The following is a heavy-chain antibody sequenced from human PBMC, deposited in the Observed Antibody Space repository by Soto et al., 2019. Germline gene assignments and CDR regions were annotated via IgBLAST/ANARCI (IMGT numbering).Heavy chain of an antibody. CDR3: AKAWMDNARQRYFDH. CDR2: ISGSGGGT. D-gene: IGHD5-12*01. CDR1: GFTFSSYA. Sequence: GSLRLSCAASGFTFSSYAMSWVRQAPGKGLEWVSAISGSGGGTYYADSVKGRFTISRDNSKNTLYLQMNSLRAEDTAVYSCAKAWMDNARQRYFDHWGQGTMVAVYS. J-gene: IGHJ4*02. V-gene: IGHV3-23*01.